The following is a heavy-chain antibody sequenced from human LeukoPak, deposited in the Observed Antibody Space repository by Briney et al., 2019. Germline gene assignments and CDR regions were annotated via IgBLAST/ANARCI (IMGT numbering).Heavy chain of an antibody. CDR1: GGSFSGYY. V-gene: IGHV4-34*01. CDR2: INHSGST. D-gene: IGHD6-13*01. Sequence: KPSETLSLTCAVYGGSFSGYYWSWIRQPPGKGLEWIGEINHSGSTNYNPSLKSRVTISVDTSKNQFSLKLSSVTAADTAVYYCARGSGSWWANWIDPWGQGTLVTVSS. CDR3: ARGSGSWWANWIDP. J-gene: IGHJ5*02.